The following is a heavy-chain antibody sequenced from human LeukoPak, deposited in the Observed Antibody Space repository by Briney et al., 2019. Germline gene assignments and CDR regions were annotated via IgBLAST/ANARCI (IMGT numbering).Heavy chain of an antibody. D-gene: IGHD3-10*01. CDR3: ASFMVRGVIGYFDY. Sequence: SETLSLTCTVSGGSISSYYWSWIRQPPGKGLEWIGYIYYSGSTNYNPSLKSRVTISVDTSKNQFSLRLSSVTAADTAVYYCASFMVRGVIGYFDYWGQGTLVTVSS. J-gene: IGHJ4*02. CDR1: GGSISSYY. V-gene: IGHV4-59*08. CDR2: IYYSGST.